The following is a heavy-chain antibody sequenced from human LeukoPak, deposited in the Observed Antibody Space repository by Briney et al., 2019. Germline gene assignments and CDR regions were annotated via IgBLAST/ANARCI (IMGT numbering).Heavy chain of an antibody. J-gene: IGHJ4*02. CDR3: AKVETSGGANCYALDY. V-gene: IGHV3-23*01. Sequence: GGSLRLSCAASGFTFSSYAMTWVLQAPDKGLEWVSAISGSDGSTYYADSVKGRFTISRDDSQNTLYLQMNSLSAEDTAVYYCAKVETSGGANCYALDYWGQGTLVIVSS. CDR2: ISGSDGST. D-gene: IGHD2-2*01. CDR1: GFTFSSYA.